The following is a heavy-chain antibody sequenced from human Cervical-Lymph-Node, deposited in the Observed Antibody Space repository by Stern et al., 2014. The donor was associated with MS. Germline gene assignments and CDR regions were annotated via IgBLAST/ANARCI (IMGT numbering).Heavy chain of an antibody. V-gene: IGHV1-2*02. J-gene: IGHJ4*02. CDR3: ARGYPYFDN. Sequence: QVQLVESGAEVKKPGASVKVSCTASGYPFTGFFLHWVRQGPGQGLEWVSWINPNTGFTKYAQKFQGRVTLTRDTSINTASMEINRLKSDDTAVFYCARGYPYFDNWGQGTLVTVSS. D-gene: IGHD2-15*01. CDR1: GYPFTGFF. CDR2: INPNTGFT.